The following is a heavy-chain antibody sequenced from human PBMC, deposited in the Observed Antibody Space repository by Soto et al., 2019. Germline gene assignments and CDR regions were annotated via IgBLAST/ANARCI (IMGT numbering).Heavy chain of an antibody. CDR3: ARDRKGRITMVRGVILNWFDP. D-gene: IGHD3-10*01. V-gene: IGHV3-48*01. Sequence: EVQLVESGGGLVQPGGSLRLSCAASGFTFSSYSMNWVRQAPGKGLEWVSYISSSSSTIYYADSVKGRFTISRDNAKNSLYLQMNSPRAEDTAVYYCARDRKGRITMVRGVILNWFDPWGQGTLVTVSS. CDR2: ISSSSSTI. J-gene: IGHJ5*02. CDR1: GFTFSSYS.